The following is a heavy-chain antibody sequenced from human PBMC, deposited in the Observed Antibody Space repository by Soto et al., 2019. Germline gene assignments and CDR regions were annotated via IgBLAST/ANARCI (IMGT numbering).Heavy chain of an antibody. J-gene: IGHJ4*02. CDR2: ISAYNGNT. CDR3: ARDFCGGDCYGYFDY. D-gene: IGHD2-21*02. CDR1: GYTFTSYG. Sequence: ASVKVSCKASGYTFTSYGISWVRQAPGQGLEWMGWISAYNGNTNYAQKLQGRVTMTTDTSTSTAYMELRSLRSDDTAVYYRARDFCGGDCYGYFDYWGQGTLVTVSS. V-gene: IGHV1-18*01.